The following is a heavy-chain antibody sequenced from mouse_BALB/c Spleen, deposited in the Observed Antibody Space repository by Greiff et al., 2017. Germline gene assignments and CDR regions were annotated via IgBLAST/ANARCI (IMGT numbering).Heavy chain of an antibody. J-gene: IGHJ3*01. CDR3: ARSLVTRAY. Sequence: EVQLKESGPGLVKPSQSLSLTCTVTGYSITSDYAWNWIRQFPGNKLEWMGYISYSGSTSYNPSLKSRISITRDTSKNQFFLQLNSVTTEDTATYYCARSLVTRAYWGQGTLVTVSA. V-gene: IGHV3-2*02. D-gene: IGHD6-2*01. CDR1: GYSITSDYA. CDR2: ISYSGST.